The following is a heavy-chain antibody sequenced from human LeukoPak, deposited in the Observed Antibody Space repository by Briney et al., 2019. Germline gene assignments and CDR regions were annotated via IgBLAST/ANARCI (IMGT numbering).Heavy chain of an antibody. Sequence: GASVKVSCKVSGHTLTELSLHWVRQAPGKGLEWMGGLDPEAGEMIYSQKFQGRVTMTEDTSTDIAYMEMCSLRSEDTAVYYCATGRTWWDLLNYWGQGTLVTVSS. D-gene: IGHD1-26*01. CDR1: GHTLTELS. CDR3: ATGRTWWDLLNY. J-gene: IGHJ4*02. CDR2: LDPEAGEM. V-gene: IGHV1-24*01.